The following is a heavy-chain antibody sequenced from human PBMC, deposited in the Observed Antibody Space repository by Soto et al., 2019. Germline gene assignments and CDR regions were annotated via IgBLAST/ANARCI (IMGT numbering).Heavy chain of an antibody. D-gene: IGHD3-3*01. CDR3: ARSGYYSYYAMDV. CDR1: GGSISSGDYY. J-gene: IGHJ6*02. V-gene: IGHV4-31*03. Sequence: SETLSLTCTVSGGSISSGDYYWSWVRQHPGKGLEWIGYIFYSGNTHFNPSLKSRVTMSLDTSKNQFSLKLSSVTAADTAVYYCARSGYYSYYAMDVWGQGTTVTVSS. CDR2: IFYSGNT.